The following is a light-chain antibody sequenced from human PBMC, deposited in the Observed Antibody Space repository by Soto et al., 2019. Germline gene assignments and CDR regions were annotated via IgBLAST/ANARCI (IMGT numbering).Light chain of an antibody. CDR2: KAS. CDR1: QSISDW. J-gene: IGKJ3*01. V-gene: IGKV1-5*03. Sequence: DIQMTHSPSTLSASVGDRVTITCRASQSISDWLAWYQQKPGKAPKLLIYKASNLESGDPSRFSGRGSGTEFTLTISSLQPDDFAIYYCQQYKSYPFTFGPGTTVDIK. CDR3: QQYKSYPFT.